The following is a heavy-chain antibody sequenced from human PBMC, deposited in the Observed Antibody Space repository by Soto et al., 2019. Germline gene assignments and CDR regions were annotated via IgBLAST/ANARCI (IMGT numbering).Heavy chain of an antibody. CDR3: AKGSFHYRRDNYFDY. CDR2: ISYDGSNK. V-gene: IGHV3-30*18. J-gene: IGHJ4*02. Sequence: GGSLRLSCAASGFTFSSYGMHWVRQAPGKGLEWVAVISYDGSNKYYADSVKGRFTISRDNSKNTLYLQMNSLRAEDTAVYYCAKGSFHYRRDNYFDYWGQGTLVTVSS. D-gene: IGHD3-16*02. CDR1: GFTFSSYG.